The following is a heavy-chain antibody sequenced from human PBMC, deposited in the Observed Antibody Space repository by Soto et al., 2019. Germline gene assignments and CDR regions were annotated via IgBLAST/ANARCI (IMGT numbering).Heavy chain of an antibody. CDR1: RFTFSSYS. D-gene: IGHD3-22*01. CDR3: ARVFITMIVVDY. V-gene: IGHV3-21*01. CDR2: ISSSSSYI. Sequence: LXLSCAASRFTFSSYSMNWVRQAPGKGLEWVSSISSSSSYIYYADSVKGRFTISRDNAKNSLYLQMNSLRAEDTAVYYCARVFITMIVVDYWGQGTLVTVSS. J-gene: IGHJ4*02.